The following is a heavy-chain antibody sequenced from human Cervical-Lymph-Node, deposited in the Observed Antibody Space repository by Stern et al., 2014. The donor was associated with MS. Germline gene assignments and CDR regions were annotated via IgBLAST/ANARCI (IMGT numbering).Heavy chain of an antibody. J-gene: IGHJ6*02. CDR3: AGTCSRIGCYYLQIYGMDV. V-gene: IGHV4-4*07. Sequence: QVPLQDSCPGLVKPSETLSVTCIVSGDSITDYSWTWLLQPAGTGLELIGRVTTGGCPPSNPSLESRVSMSVDTSKNHFSVRLSSVTAADTAVYFCAGTCSRIGCYYLQIYGMDVWGQGTTVIVSS. CDR1: GDSITDYS. CDR2: VTTGGCP. D-gene: IGHD2-2*01.